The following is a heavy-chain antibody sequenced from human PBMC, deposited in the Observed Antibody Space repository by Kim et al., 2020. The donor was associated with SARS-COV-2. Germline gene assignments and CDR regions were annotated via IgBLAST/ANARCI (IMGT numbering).Heavy chain of an antibody. J-gene: IGHJ2*01. V-gene: IGHV3-9*01. CDR3: AKVTQTPRYWYFDL. Sequence: ADSVKCRFTISRDNAKNSLYLQMNSLRAEDTALYYCAKVTQTPRYWYFDLWGRGTLVTVSS.